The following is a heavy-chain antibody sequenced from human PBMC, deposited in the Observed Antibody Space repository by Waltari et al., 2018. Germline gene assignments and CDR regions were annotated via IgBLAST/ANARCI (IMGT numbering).Heavy chain of an antibody. D-gene: IGHD3-22*01. Sequence: QVQLVQYGAEVKKPGSSVTVSCKASGGTFSSYAISWVRQAPGPGLEWMGGIIPILGIANYAQKFQGRVTITADESTSTAYMELSSLRSEDTAVYYCARATYYYDSSGYYYYYYYMDVWGKGTTVTVSS. J-gene: IGHJ6*03. CDR2: IIPILGIA. V-gene: IGHV1-69*04. CDR1: GGTFSSYA. CDR3: ARATYYYDSSGYYYYYYYMDV.